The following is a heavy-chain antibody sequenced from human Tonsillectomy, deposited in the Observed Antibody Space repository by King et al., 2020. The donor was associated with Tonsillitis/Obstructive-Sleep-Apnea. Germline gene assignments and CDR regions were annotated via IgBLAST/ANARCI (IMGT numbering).Heavy chain of an antibody. CDR1: GFTFSSYE. D-gene: IGHD3-3*01. CDR2: ISSSGRTI. V-gene: IGHV3-48*03. CDR3: AREAXFXVVXTDAFDX. J-gene: IGHJ3*01. Sequence: VQLVESGGGLVQPGGSLRLSCAASGFTFSSYEMNWVRQAPGKGLEWVSYISSSGRTIYYADSVKGRFTISRDNAKNSLYLQMNSLRAEDTAVYYCAREAXFXVVXTDAFDXWGXGTMVTVS.